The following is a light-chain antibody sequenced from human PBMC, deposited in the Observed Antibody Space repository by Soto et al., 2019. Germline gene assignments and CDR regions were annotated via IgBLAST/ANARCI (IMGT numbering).Light chain of an antibody. CDR1: QGISHY. CDR2: WAS. CDR3: QQYYYTPYS. J-gene: IGKJ2*03. V-gene: IGKV1-27*01. Sequence: EIQMTQSPSSLSASVGDRVTITCRASQGISHYLAWYQQKPGQPPKLLIFWASTRESGVPDRFSGSGSGTDFTLTISRLQAEDVAVYYCQQYYYTPYSFGQGTKLEIK.